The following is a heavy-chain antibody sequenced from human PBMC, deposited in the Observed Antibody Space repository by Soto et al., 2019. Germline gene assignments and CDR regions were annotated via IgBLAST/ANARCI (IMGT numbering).Heavy chain of an antibody. D-gene: IGHD1-1*01. J-gene: IGHJ4*02. CDR1: GGSPNAYY. CDR3: VTSNNLFPSDYDN. V-gene: IGHV4-34*01. CDR2: INHSGKI. Sequence: SETLSLTCEVYGGSPNAYYWTWIRQSPGKGLEWIGEINHSGKIHYNPSLESRLSISADTSKRQFSLTLTSVTAADAAMYYCVTSNNLFPSDYDNWGQGTLVTVS.